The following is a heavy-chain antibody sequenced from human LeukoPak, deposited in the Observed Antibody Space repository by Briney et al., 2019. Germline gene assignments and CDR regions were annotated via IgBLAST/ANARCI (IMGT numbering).Heavy chain of an antibody. D-gene: IGHD2-21*01. CDR1: GYTFTSYD. CDR2: MNPNSGNT. J-gene: IGHJ3*02. V-gene: IGHV1-8*01. CDR3: ARALIFPNDDAFDI. Sequence: ASVKVSCKASGYTFTSYDINRVRQATGQGLEWMGWMNPNSGNTGYAQKFQGRVTMTRNTSISTAYMELSSLRSEDTAVYYCARALIFPNDDAFDIWGQGTMVTVSS.